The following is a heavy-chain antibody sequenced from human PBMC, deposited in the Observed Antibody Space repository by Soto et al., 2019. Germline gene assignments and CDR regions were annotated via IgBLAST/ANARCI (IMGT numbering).Heavy chain of an antibody. Sequence: QVQLVESGGGVVQPGRSLRLSCAASGFAFNLYGMHWVRQAPGKGLEWVAVTSSDGRSKYYTASVKDRFTISRDNSKNTLYLQMNSLRAEDTAIYYCAQKLPGEFAESIDYWGQGTLVTVSS. CDR2: TSSDGRSK. D-gene: IGHD3-10*01. J-gene: IGHJ4*02. CDR1: GFAFNLYG. V-gene: IGHV3-30*18. CDR3: AQKLPGEFAESIDY.